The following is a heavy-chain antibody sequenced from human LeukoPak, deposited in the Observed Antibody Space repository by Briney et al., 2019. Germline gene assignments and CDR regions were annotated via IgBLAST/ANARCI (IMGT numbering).Heavy chain of an antibody. CDR2: IYYSGST. CDR3: ARHEDVLGSYYDPLGY. V-gene: IGHV4-39*01. Sequence: PSETLSLTCTVSGGSLSSSSYYWGWIRQPPGKWLEWLGCIYYSGSTYYNPSLKSRVTISVDTSKNQFSLRLSSVTAADTAVYYCARHEDVLGSYYDPLGYWGQGTLVTVSS. D-gene: IGHD1-26*01. J-gene: IGHJ4*02. CDR1: GGSLSSSSYY.